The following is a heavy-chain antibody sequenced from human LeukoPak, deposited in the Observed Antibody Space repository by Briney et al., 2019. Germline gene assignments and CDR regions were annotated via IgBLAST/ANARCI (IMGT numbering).Heavy chain of an antibody. Sequence: GGSLRLSCAASGFTFSTYWMSWVRQAPGKGLEWVANIKQDGSEEYYVDSVKGRFTISRDNAKNSLYLQMNSLRAEDTAVYYCARESPYSARGQPADYWGQGTLVTVSS. CDR3: ARESPYSARGQPADY. D-gene: IGHD6-6*01. V-gene: IGHV3-7*01. CDR1: GFTFSTYW. CDR2: IKQDGSEE. J-gene: IGHJ4*02.